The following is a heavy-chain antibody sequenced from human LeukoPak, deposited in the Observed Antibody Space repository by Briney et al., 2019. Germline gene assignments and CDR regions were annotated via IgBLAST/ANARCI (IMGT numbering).Heavy chain of an antibody. Sequence: GGSLRLSCAASGFTFSSYAMHWVRQAPGKGLEWVAVISYDGSNKYYADSVKGRFTISRDNAKNSLYLQMNSLRAEDTAVYYCARDNIAVACFDYWGQGTLVTVSS. D-gene: IGHD6-19*01. J-gene: IGHJ4*02. CDR2: ISYDGSNK. V-gene: IGHV3-30-3*01. CDR3: ARDNIAVACFDY. CDR1: GFTFSSYA.